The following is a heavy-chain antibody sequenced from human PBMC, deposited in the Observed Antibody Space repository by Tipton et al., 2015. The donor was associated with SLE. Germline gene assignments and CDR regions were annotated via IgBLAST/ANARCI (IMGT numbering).Heavy chain of an antibody. CDR1: RGSFSGSY. D-gene: IGHD6-6*01. CDR3: ARSRYSSSSYYYYYMDV. J-gene: IGHJ6*03. CDR2: VYPGGHT. Sequence: TLSLTCAVYRGSFSGSYWSWIRQSPGKGLEWIGEVYPGGHTNLNPSLKSRVTISLDTSRNQFTLKLSSVTAADTAVYYCARSRYSSSSYYYYYMDVWGKGTTVTVSS. V-gene: IGHV4-34*01.